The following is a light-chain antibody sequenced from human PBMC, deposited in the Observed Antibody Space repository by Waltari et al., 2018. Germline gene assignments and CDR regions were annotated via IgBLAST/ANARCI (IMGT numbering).Light chain of an antibody. CDR3: CSYAGDSTLI. CDR1: SSNVGGYTL. CDR2: DAN. J-gene: IGLJ2*01. V-gene: IGLV2-23*01. Sequence: QSALTQPASVSGSPGQSITISCTGTSSNVGGYTLVSCYQQHPGKAPQLIIYDANKRPSGISHRCSGSKSGNTASLTISGLQADDESDYYCCSYAGDSTLIFGGGTKLTVL.